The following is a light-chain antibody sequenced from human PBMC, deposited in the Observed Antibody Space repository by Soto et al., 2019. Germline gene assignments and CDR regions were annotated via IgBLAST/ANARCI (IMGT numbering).Light chain of an antibody. CDR1: QGFSNS. V-gene: IGKV1-27*01. Sequence: DIPMTQSPSSLTASVGDRVTISCRASQGFSNSLAWYQQKPGKVPTLLIYGASILQSGVPSRFSGSGSATEFTLTISSLQPEDVATYYCQKYDSAPLTFGGGTKVEIK. J-gene: IGKJ4*01. CDR2: GAS. CDR3: QKYDSAPLT.